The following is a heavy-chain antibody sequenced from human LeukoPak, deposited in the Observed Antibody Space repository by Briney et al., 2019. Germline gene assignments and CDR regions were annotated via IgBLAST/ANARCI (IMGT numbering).Heavy chain of an antibody. D-gene: IGHD3-3*01. CDR2: IYTSGST. V-gene: IGHV4-4*07. CDR1: GGSISSYY. CDR3: ARGERTIFGVATYGWFDP. J-gene: IGHJ5*02. Sequence: PSETLSLTCTVSGGSISSYYWSWIRQPAGKGLEWIGRIYTSGSTNYNPSLKSRVTMSVDTSKNQFSLKLSSVTAADTAVYYCARGERTIFGVATYGWFDPWGQGTLVTVSS.